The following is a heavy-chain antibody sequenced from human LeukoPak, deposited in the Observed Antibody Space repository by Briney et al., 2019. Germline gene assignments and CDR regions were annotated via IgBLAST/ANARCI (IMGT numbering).Heavy chain of an antibody. D-gene: IGHD5-24*01. CDR2: MNPNSGNT. V-gene: IGHV1-8*03. Sequence: ASVKVSCKASGYTFTSYDINWVRQATGQGLEWMGWMNPNSGNTGYAQKFQGRVTITADKSTSTAYMELSSLRSEDTAVYYCARKRWLQLSVRGNYYFDYWGQGTLVTVSS. CDR3: ARKRWLQLSVRGNYYFDY. J-gene: IGHJ4*02. CDR1: GYTFTSYD.